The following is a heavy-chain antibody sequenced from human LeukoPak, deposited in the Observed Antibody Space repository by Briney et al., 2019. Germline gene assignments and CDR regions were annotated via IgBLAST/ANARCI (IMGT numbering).Heavy chain of an antibody. J-gene: IGHJ3*02. CDR2: IYYSGST. V-gene: IGHV4-39*01. Sequence: SETLSLTCTVSGGSISSYYWGWIRQPPGKGLEWIGSIYYSGSTYYNPSLKSRVTISVDTSKNQFSLKLSSVTAADTAVYYCARRSSSGWYPRDAFDIWGQGTMVTVSS. CDR1: GGSISSYY. D-gene: IGHD6-19*01. CDR3: ARRSSSGWYPRDAFDI.